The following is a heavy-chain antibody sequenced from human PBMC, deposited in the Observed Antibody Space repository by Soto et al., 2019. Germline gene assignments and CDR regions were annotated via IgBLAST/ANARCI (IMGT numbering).Heavy chain of an antibody. CDR1: GFTFSSYS. J-gene: IGHJ4*02. D-gene: IGHD1-7*01. CDR3: TRSVTGTIAHFDY. V-gene: IGHV3-73*01. Sequence: PGGSLRLSCAASGFTFSSYSMNWVRQAPGKGLEWVGRIRSKSNSYATAYAASVKGRFTISRDDSKNTAYLQMISLKTEDTAVYYCTRSVTGTIAHFDYWGQGTLVTVSS. CDR2: IRSKSNSYAT.